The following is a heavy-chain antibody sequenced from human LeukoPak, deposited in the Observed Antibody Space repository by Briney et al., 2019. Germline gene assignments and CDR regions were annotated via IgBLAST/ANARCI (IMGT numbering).Heavy chain of an antibody. J-gene: IGHJ3*02. Sequence: PSETLSLTCTVSGGSISSGSYYWSWIRQPAGKGLEWIGRIYTSGSTNYNPSLKSRVTMSVDTSKNQFSLKLSSVTAADTAVYYCARDRRSRSENAFDIWGQGTMVTVSS. CDR1: GGSISSGSYY. CDR3: ARDRRSRSENAFDI. CDR2: IYTSGST. V-gene: IGHV4-61*02.